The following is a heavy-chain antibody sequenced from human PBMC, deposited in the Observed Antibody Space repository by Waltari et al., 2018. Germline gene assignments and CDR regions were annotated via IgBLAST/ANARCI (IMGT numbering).Heavy chain of an antibody. D-gene: IGHD3-3*01. CDR3: ARGPTSRLRLVFGYRFDP. J-gene: IGHJ5*02. CDR1: VGSFSGYY. V-gene: IGHV4-34*01. CDR2: ISHSGRT. Sequence: QVQLQQWGAGLLKPSETLSPTCAVYVGSFSGYYWSWIRQPPGKGLEWIGEISHSGRTNYNPSLKSRVTISLDTSKNQFSLKLSSVTAADTAVYYCARGPTSRLRLVFGYRFDPWGQGTLVTVSS.